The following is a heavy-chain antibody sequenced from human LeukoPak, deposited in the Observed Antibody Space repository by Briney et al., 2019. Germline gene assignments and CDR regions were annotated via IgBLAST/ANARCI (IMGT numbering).Heavy chain of an antibody. D-gene: IGHD3-10*01. CDR2: INPNSGGT. CDR3: AAEFSRGVISVGYFQH. V-gene: IGHV1-2*02. J-gene: IGHJ1*01. Sequence: GASVKVSCKASGYSFTDYSMHWVRQAPGQGLEWMGWINPNSGGTDYAQEFRGRITMTRDTSISTAYMELSRLRSDDTAVYYCAAEFSRGVISVGYFQHWGQGTLVTVSS. CDR1: GYSFTDYS.